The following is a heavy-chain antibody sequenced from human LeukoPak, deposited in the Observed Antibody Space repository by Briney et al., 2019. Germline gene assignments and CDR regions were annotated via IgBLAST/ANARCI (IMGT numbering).Heavy chain of an antibody. CDR3: ASSSAVRGVINYYYYGMDV. V-gene: IGHV4-59*01. J-gene: IGHJ6*02. D-gene: IGHD3-10*01. CDR2: IYYSGST. CDR1: GGSISSYY. Sequence: PSETLSLTCTVSGGSISSYYWSWIRQPPGKGLEWIGYIYYSGSTNYNSSLKSRVTISVDTSKNQFSLKLSSVTAADTAVYYCASSSAVRGVINYYYYGMDVWGQGTTVTVSS.